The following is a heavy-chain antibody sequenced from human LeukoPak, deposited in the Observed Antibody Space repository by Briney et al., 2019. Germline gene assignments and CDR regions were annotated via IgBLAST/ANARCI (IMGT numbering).Heavy chain of an antibody. D-gene: IGHD3-22*01. CDR2: IYYSGNT. CDR1: GDSISSYNYF. CDR3: ARASSGYYWDFDY. J-gene: IGHJ4*02. Sequence: PSETLSLTCTVSGDSISSYNYFWGWIRQPPGKGLEWIGSIYYSGNTYYNPSLKSRVTISADTSKNQFSLKVTSVTAADTAVYFCARASSGYYWDFDYWGQGTLATVSS. V-gene: IGHV4-39*01.